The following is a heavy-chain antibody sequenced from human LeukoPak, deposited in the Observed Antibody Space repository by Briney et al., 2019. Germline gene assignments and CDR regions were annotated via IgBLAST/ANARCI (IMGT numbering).Heavy chain of an antibody. J-gene: IGHJ4*02. D-gene: IGHD6-19*01. CDR2: ITAGNGNT. V-gene: IGHV1-18*01. CDR3: AAHVGAVAGSSGY. Sequence: ASVKVSCKASGYNFNSYGIGWVRQAPRQGLAWMGWITAGNGNTNYAQKVQGRVTMTTDTSTSTAYMELRSLRSDDTAVYFCAAHVGAVAGSSGYWGQGTLVTVSS. CDR1: GYNFNSYG.